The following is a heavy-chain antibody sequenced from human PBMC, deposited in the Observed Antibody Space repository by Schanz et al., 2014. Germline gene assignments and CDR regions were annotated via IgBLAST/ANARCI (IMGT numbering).Heavy chain of an antibody. CDR3: AKSYDTSGYSGFDY. CDR1: GFTFDDHA. CDR2: ISWNSGNI. Sequence: EVQLVESGGGFVKPGGSLRLSCAASGFTFDDHAMHWVRQVPGKGLEWVSGISWNSGNIAYADSVKGRFTISRDNSKNTLYLQMNSLRTEDTAVYFCAKSYDTSGYSGFDYWGQGTLVTVSS. D-gene: IGHD3-22*01. J-gene: IGHJ4*02. V-gene: IGHV3-9*01.